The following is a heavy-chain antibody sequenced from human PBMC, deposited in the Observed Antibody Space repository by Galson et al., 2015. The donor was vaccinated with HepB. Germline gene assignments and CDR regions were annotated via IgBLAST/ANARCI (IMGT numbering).Heavy chain of an antibody. V-gene: IGHV4-61*02. D-gene: IGHD3-10*01. J-gene: IGHJ4*02. CDR2: IYGSGST. Sequence: TLSLTCTVSGGSINIGRYYWSWTRQPAGKGLEWIGRIYGSGSTYYNPSLKSRVTMSVDTSKNQFSLKLSSVTAADTAVYYCARHYVSASYGFWGQGTLITVSS. CDR1: GGSINIGRYY. CDR3: ARHYVSASYGF.